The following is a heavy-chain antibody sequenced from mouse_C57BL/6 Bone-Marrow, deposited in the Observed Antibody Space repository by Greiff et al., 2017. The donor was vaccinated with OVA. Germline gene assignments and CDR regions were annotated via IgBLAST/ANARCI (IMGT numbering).Heavy chain of an antibody. Sequence: QVQLQQSGAELARPGASVKLSCKASGYTFTSYGISWVKQRTGQGLEWIGEIYPRSGNTYYNEKFKGKATLTADKSSSTAYMELHSLTSEYSAVYFCARAEHYCTSSRFAYCGQGTLVTVSA. D-gene: IGHD1-1*01. V-gene: IGHV1-81*01. J-gene: IGHJ3*01. CDR2: IYPRSGNT. CDR1: GYTFTSYG. CDR3: ARAEHYCTSSRFAY.